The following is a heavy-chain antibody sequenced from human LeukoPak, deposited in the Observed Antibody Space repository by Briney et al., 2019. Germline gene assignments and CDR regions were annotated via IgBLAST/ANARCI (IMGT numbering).Heavy chain of an antibody. J-gene: IGHJ4*02. CDR1: GFTFSSYN. CDR3: AGGQFTVTTLD. V-gene: IGHV3-48*01. Sequence: GGSLRLSCAASGFTFSSYNMNWVRQAPGKGLGWVSYISSSRNTIYYADSVKGRFTISRDNANNSLYLQMNSLRAEDTAVYYWAGGQFTVTTLDWGQGTLVTVSS. CDR2: ISSSRNTI. D-gene: IGHD4-17*01.